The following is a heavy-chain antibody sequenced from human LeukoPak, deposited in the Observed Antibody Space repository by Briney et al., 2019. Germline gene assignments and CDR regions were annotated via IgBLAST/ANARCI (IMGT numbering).Heavy chain of an antibody. D-gene: IGHD4-17*01. Sequence: GGSLRLPCAASGFTVSSNYMSWVRQAPGKGLEWVSVIYSGGSTYYADSAKGRFTISRDNSKNTLYLQMNSLRAEDTAVYYCARFYGDYAQAFDIWGQGTMVTVSS. CDR2: IYSGGST. V-gene: IGHV3-53*01. J-gene: IGHJ3*02. CDR3: ARFYGDYAQAFDI. CDR1: GFTVSSNY.